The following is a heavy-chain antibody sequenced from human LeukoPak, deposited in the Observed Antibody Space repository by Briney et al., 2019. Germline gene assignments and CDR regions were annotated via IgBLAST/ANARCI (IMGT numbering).Heavy chain of an antibody. CDR2: IYSGGST. J-gene: IGHJ6*03. CDR3: ARGLGQWLAHLYYYYMDV. V-gene: IGHV3-53*01. Sequence: GGSLRLSCAASGFTVSSNYMTWVRQAPGKGLEWVSVIYSGGSTYYADSVKGRFTISRDNAKNSLYLQMNSLRAEDTAVYYCARGLGQWLAHLYYYYMDVWGKGTTVTISS. D-gene: IGHD6-19*01. CDR1: GFTVSSNY.